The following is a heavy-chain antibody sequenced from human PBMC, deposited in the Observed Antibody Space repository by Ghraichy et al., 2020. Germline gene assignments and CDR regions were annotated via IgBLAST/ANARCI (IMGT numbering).Heavy chain of an antibody. V-gene: IGHV4-31*03. CDR1: GGSISSGGHY. J-gene: IGHJ5*02. CDR2: IYYTGST. D-gene: IGHD2-2*03. CDR3: ARDGFCSSTSCYGEWWFDP. Sequence: LRLSCTVSGGSISSGGHYWSWIRQHPGKGLEWIGYIYYTGSTSYDPSPKSRVTISVDTSKNQFSLKLSSVTAADTAVYYCARDGFCSSTSCYGEWWFDPWGQGTLVTVSS.